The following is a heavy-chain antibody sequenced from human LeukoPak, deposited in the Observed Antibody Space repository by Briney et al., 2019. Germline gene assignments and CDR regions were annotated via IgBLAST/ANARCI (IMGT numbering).Heavy chain of an antibody. CDR3: ARTFRGVEVYSDY. V-gene: IGHV3-48*01. D-gene: IGHD3-10*01. Sequence: GGSLRLSCAASGFTFSSYSMNWVRQAPGKGLEWVSYISSSSSTIYYADSVKGRFTISRDNAKNSLYLQMNSLRAEDTAVYYCARTFRGVEVYSDYWGQGTLVTVSS. CDR1: GFTFSSYS. J-gene: IGHJ4*02. CDR2: ISSSSSTI.